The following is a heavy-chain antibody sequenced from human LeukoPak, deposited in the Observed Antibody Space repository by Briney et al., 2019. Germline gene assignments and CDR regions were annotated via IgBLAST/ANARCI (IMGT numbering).Heavy chain of an antibody. J-gene: IGHJ6*04. CDR1: GGSFSGYY. Sequence: SETLSLTCAVYGGSFSGYYWSWIRQPPGKGLEWIGEINHSGSTNYNPSLKSRVTISVDTSKNQFSLKLISVTAADTAVYYCARGQGPNDVWGKGTTVTVSS. V-gene: IGHV4-34*01. CDR3: ARGQGPNDV. CDR2: INHSGST.